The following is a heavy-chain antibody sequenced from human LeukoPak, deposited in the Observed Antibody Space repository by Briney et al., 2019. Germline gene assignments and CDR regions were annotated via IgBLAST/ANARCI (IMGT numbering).Heavy chain of an antibody. D-gene: IGHD4-17*01. J-gene: IGHJ4*02. CDR3: ARRNTVTTEDY. CDR1: GGPFSGYY. CDR2: INHSGST. V-gene: IGHV4-34*01. Sequence: PSETLSLTCAVYGGPFSGYYWSWLRQPPGKGLEWIGEINHSGSTNYNPSLKSRVTISVDTSKNQFSLKLSSVSAADTAVYYCARRNTVTTEDYWGQGTLVTVSS.